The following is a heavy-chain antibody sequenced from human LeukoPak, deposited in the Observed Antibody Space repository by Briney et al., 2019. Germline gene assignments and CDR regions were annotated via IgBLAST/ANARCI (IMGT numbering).Heavy chain of an antibody. Sequence: SSETLSLTCTVSGDSVSSGNYYWSWIRQPPGKGLEWIGYIYYSGSTNYNPSLKSRVSISVDTSKNQFSLKLSSVTAADTAVYYCVIGYCSSTSCYPFNYWGQGTLVTVSS. CDR1: GDSVSSGNYY. CDR2: IYYSGST. D-gene: IGHD2-2*01. J-gene: IGHJ4*02. CDR3: VIGYCSSTSCYPFNY. V-gene: IGHV4-61*01.